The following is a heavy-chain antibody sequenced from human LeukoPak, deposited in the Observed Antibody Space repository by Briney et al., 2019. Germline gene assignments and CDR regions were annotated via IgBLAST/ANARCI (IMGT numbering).Heavy chain of an antibody. V-gene: IGHV4-34*01. CDR2: INHSGST. Sequence: PSETLSLTCAVYGGSLSGYYWSWIRQPPGKGLEWIGEINHSGSTNYNPSLKSRVTISVDTSKNQFSLKLSSVTAADTAVYYCAGTYYYYGMDVWGQGTTVTVSS. CDR3: AGTYYYYGMDV. J-gene: IGHJ6*02. CDR1: GGSLSGYY.